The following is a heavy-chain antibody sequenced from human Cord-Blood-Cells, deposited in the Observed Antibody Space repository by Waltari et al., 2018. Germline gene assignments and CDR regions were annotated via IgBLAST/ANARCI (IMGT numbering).Heavy chain of an antibody. CDR2: INPNSGCT. J-gene: IGHJ4*02. Sequence: QVQLVQSGAEVKKPGASVKVSCKASGYTFTGYSMHWVRQAPRQGLEWMGWINPNSGCTNYAQKVQVSVTMTRDTSISTAYMELSRLRSDDTAVYYCARDSDGSGSVGYWGQGTLVTVSS. V-gene: IGHV1-2*02. CDR3: ARDSDGSGSVGY. CDR1: GYTFTGYS. D-gene: IGHD3-10*01.